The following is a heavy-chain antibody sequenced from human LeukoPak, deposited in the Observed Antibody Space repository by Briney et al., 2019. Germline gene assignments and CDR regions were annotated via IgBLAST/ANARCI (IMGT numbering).Heavy chain of an antibody. CDR1: GYTFTSYD. D-gene: IGHD3-3*01. Sequence: ASVKVSCKASGYTFTSYDINWVRQATGQGLEWMGWMNPNSGNTGYEQKFQGRVTITRNTSISTDYLELSSLRSEDTAVYYCASGSFDFWSGYYLDYWGQGTLVTVSS. V-gene: IGHV1-8*03. CDR2: MNPNSGNT. CDR3: ASGSFDFWSGYYLDY. J-gene: IGHJ4*02.